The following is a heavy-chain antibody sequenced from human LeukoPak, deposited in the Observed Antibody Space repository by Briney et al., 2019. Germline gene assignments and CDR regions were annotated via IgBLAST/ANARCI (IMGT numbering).Heavy chain of an antibody. CDR1: GFTVSTNC. V-gene: IGHV3-53*04. CDR2: IYNTGST. D-gene: IGHD5-18*01. CDR3: ARVDTALSYNLAY. Sequence: PGGSLRLSCAASGFTVSTNCMIWVRKPPGKGLEWVSVIYNTGSTYNADSVKGRFTISRHTSKNTVYLQMNNLRAEDTAMYYCARVDTALSYNLAYWGQGTLVTVSS. J-gene: IGHJ4*02.